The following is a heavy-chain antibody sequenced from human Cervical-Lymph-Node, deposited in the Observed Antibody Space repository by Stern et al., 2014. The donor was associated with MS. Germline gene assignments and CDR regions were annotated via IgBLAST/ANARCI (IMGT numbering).Heavy chain of an antibody. CDR3: AKFTVARILAAATINWLDP. CDR2: INAYTGHT. CDR1: GYTFSNYG. Sequence: VQLEESGTEVKKPGASVKVSCKASGYTFSNYGISWVRQAPGQGLEWMGWINAYTGHTSYAQNLQGRVNMTTDTSTSTAYMELRSLRSDDTAIYYCAKFTVARILAAATINWLDPWGQGTLVTVSS. J-gene: IGHJ5*02. V-gene: IGHV1-18*01. D-gene: IGHD6-13*01.